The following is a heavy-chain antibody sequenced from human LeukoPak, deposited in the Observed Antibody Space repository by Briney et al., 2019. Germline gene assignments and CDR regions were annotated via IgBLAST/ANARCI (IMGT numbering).Heavy chain of an antibody. Sequence: ASVKVSCKASGYTFTGYYMHWVRQAPGQGLEWMGWINPNSGGTNYAQKFQGRVTMTRDTSISTAYMELSRLRSDDTAVYYCARESTPYYYDSSGYYYWGQGTLVTVSS. D-gene: IGHD3-22*01. CDR1: GYTFTGYY. J-gene: IGHJ4*02. V-gene: IGHV1-2*02. CDR2: INPNSGGT. CDR3: ARESTPYYYDSSGYYY.